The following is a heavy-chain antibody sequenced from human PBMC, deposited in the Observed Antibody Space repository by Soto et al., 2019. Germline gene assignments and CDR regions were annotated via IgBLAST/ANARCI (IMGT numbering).Heavy chain of an antibody. V-gene: IGHV4-31*03. CDR2: IYYSGTK. CDR3: AREKEDDSGDYNAFDI. D-gene: IGHD4-17*01. Sequence: QVQLQESGPGLVKPSQTLSLTCTVSGDSINNGDCYWSWLRQLPGKGLEWIGYIYYSGTKYYNPSRKRRVSMSVDTSKNQFSLNLTSVTAADTAVYYCAREKEDDSGDYNAFDIWGQGTVVTVSS. CDR1: GDSINNGDCY. J-gene: IGHJ3*02.